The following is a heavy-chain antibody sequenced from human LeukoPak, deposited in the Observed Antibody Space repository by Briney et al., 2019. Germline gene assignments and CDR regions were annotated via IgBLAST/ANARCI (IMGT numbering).Heavy chain of an antibody. Sequence: AGGSLRLSCAASGFTFSNYGMNWVRQAPGKGLEWVAVISYDGSNKFYGDSVKGRFTISRDNSKNTLYLQMNSLRAEDTAVYYCARGGQWLALDYWGQGTLVTVSS. CDR3: ARGGQWLALDY. D-gene: IGHD6-19*01. V-gene: IGHV3-30*03. CDR2: ISYDGSNK. CDR1: GFTFSNYG. J-gene: IGHJ4*02.